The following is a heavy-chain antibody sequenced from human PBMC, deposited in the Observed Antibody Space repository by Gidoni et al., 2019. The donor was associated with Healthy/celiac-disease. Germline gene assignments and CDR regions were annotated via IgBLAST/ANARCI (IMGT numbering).Heavy chain of an antibody. V-gene: IGHV4-39*07. Sequence: QLQLQELGPGLEKPSETLSLTCTVSGGSISSSSYYWGWIRQPPGKGLEWIGSIYYRGSTYYNPSLKSRVTISVDTSKNQFALKLSSVTAADTAVYYCARDEGFGAFDYWGQGTLVTVSS. J-gene: IGHJ4*02. CDR3: ARDEGFGAFDY. CDR2: IYYRGST. CDR1: GGSISSSSYY. D-gene: IGHD3-10*01.